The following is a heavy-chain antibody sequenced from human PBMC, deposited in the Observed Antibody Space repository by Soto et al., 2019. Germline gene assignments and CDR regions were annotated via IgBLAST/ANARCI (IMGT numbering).Heavy chain of an antibody. CDR2: TYYRSKWYN. CDR1: GDSVSSNSAA. J-gene: IGHJ5*02. Sequence: SQTLSLTCAISGDSVSSNSAAWNWIRQSPSRGLEWLGRTYYRSKWYNDYAVSVKSRITINPDTSKNQFSLQLNSVTPEDTAVYYCARDLHFRYSSSWYWFDPWGQGTLVTVSS. V-gene: IGHV6-1*01. CDR3: ARDLHFRYSSSWYWFDP. D-gene: IGHD6-13*01.